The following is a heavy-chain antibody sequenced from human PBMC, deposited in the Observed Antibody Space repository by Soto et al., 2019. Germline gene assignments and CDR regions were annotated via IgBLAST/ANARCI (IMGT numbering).Heavy chain of an antibody. Sequence: SETLSLTCSVSGDSINNSRFYWAWIRQPPGEGLEWIGSIYHTGNAYYNPSLKSRVTIFVDTSKNQFSLKLTSVTAADTALYYCARDYLYCSDYTTNWFDPWGQGTLVTVSS. CDR2: IYHTGNA. CDR3: ARDYLYCSDYTTNWFDP. J-gene: IGHJ5*02. V-gene: IGHV4-39*01. CDR1: GDSINNSRFY. D-gene: IGHD2-15*01.